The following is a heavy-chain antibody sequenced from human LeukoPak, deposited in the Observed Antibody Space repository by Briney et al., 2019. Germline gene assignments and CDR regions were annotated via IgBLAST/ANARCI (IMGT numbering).Heavy chain of an antibody. J-gene: IGHJ4*02. CDR3: AKVSQLLRFGELSD. D-gene: IGHD3-10*01. CDR1: GDSVSINSAA. CDR2: TCYRSKWYN. V-gene: IGHV6-1*01. Sequence: SQTLSLTCAISGDSVSINSAAWNWIRQSPSRGLEWLGSTCYRSKWYNDYAVSGKSRITINPDTCKNRFSLQLNSGTDADTAVYYCAKVSQLLRFGELSDWRQGTLVTVSS.